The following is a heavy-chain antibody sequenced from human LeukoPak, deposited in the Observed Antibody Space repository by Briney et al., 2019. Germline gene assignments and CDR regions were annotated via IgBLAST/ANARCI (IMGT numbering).Heavy chain of an antibody. CDR1: GFTFSSYW. Sequence: GGSLRLSCAASGFTFSSYWMHWVRQAPGKGLVWVSRINSDGSSTNYADSVKGRFTISRDNAKNTLYLQMNSLRAEDTAVYYCARDGVEFYNWFDPWGQGTLVTVSS. CDR3: ARDGVEFYNWFDP. CDR2: INSDGSST. J-gene: IGHJ5*02. V-gene: IGHV3-74*01. D-gene: IGHD2-21*01.